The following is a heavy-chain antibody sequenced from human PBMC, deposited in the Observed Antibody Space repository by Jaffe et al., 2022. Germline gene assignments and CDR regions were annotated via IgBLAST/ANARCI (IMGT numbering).Heavy chain of an antibody. D-gene: IGHD3-3*02. CDR3: AHTPQTVLAQPLDY. Sequence: QITLKESGPTLVKPTQTLTLTCTFSGFSLSTSGVGVGWIRQPPGKALEWLALIYWNDDKRYSPSLKSRLTITKDTSKNQVVLTMTNMDPVDTATYYCAHTPQTVLAQPLDYWGQGTLVTVSS. J-gene: IGHJ4*02. CDR2: IYWNDDK. CDR1: GFSLSTSGVG. V-gene: IGHV2-5*01.